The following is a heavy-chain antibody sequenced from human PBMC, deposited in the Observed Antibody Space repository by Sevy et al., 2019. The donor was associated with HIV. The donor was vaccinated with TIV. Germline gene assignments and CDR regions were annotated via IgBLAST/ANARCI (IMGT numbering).Heavy chain of an antibody. CDR2: ISWDGGST. V-gene: IGHV3-43D*03. Sequence: GGSLRLSCAASGFTFDDYAMHWVRQAPGKGLEWVSLISWDGGSTYYADSVKGRFTISRDNSKNSQYLQMNSLRAEDTALYYCAKEAHGSGSYVYYGMDVWGQGTTVTVSS. CDR3: AKEAHGSGSYVYYGMDV. D-gene: IGHD3-10*01. J-gene: IGHJ6*02. CDR1: GFTFDDYA.